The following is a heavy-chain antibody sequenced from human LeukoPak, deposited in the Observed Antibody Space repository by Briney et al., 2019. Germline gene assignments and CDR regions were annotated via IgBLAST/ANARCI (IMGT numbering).Heavy chain of an antibody. J-gene: IGHJ4*02. D-gene: IGHD3-22*01. CDR3: AKDLYEFYDSSGYYPTPYDY. Sequence: GGSLRLSCAASGCTFSSYAMSRVRQAPGKGLEWVSAISGSGGSTYYADSVKGRFTISRDNSKNTLYLQMNSLRAEDTAVYYCAKDLYEFYDSSGYYPTPYDYWGQGTLVTVSS. CDR1: GCTFSSYA. V-gene: IGHV3-23*01. CDR2: ISGSGGST.